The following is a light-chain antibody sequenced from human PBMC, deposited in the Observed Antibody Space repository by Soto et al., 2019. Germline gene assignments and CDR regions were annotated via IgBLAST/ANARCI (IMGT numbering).Light chain of an antibody. CDR3: HQRSNWPLT. CDR1: QRVSTY. J-gene: IGKJ4*01. CDR2: DAS. Sequence: EIVLTQSPATLSLSPGDTATLSCRATQRVSTYLAWYQQKPGQAPRLLIYDASNRAPGIPARFSGSGSETDFTLTISSLEPEDFAVYYCHQRSNWPLTFXGGTKADIK. V-gene: IGKV3-11*01.